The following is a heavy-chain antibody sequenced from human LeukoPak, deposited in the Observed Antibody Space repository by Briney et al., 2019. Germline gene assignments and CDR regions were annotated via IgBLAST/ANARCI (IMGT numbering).Heavy chain of an antibody. Sequence: PGGSLRLSCAASGFTFSSYGMHWVRQAPGKGLEWVAVISYDGSNKYYADSVKGRFTISRDNSKNTLYLQMNSLRAEDTAVYYCAKEYCSSTSCLSNYYYYYGMDVWGQGTTVTVSS. J-gene: IGHJ6*02. CDR2: ISYDGSNK. D-gene: IGHD2-2*01. V-gene: IGHV3-30*18. CDR3: AKEYCSSTSCLSNYYYYYGMDV. CDR1: GFTFSSYG.